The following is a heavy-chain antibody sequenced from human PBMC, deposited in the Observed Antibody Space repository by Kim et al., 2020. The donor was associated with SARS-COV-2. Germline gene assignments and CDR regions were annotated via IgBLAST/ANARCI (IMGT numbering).Heavy chain of an antibody. CDR1: GFTVSSNY. Sequence: GGSLRLSCAASGFTVSSNYMSWVRQAPGKGLEWVSVIYSGGSTYYADSVKGRFTISRDNSKNTLYLQMNSLRAEDTAVYYCARGHQIISSGWTPDYYYYYGMDVWGQGTTVTVSS. V-gene: IGHV3-66*01. J-gene: IGHJ6*02. D-gene: IGHD6-19*01. CDR3: ARGHQIISSGWTPDYYYYYGMDV. CDR2: IYSGGST.